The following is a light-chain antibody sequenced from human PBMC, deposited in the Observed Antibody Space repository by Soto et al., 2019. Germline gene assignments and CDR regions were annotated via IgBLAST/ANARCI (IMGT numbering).Light chain of an antibody. CDR3: QQGYSTQWT. Sequence: DIQMTQSPSSLSASVGDRVSITCRASQDIRSYLNWYQQKPGKAPELLIYATSNLQSGAPPRFSASGSGTDFTITISSLQPEDVATYYCQQGYSTQWTSGQGTKVEIK. CDR2: ATS. J-gene: IGKJ1*01. V-gene: IGKV1-39*01. CDR1: QDIRSY.